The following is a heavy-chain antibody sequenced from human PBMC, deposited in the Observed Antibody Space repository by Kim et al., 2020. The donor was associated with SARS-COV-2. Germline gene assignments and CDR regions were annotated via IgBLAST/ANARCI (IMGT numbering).Heavy chain of an antibody. CDR2: IYPGDSDT. V-gene: IGHV5-51*01. Sequence: GESLKISCKGSGYSFTSYWIGWVRQMPGKGLEWMGIIYPGDSDTRYSPSFQGQVTISADKSISTAYLQWSSLKASDTAMYYCARLPDYYDSSGYSFDYWGQGTLVTVSS. CDR3: ARLPDYYDSSGYSFDY. CDR1: GYSFTSYW. D-gene: IGHD3-22*01. J-gene: IGHJ4*02.